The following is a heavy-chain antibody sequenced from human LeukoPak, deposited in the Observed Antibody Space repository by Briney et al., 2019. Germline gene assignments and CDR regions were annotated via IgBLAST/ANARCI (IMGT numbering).Heavy chain of an antibody. CDR1: GYTFTSYG. CDR3: ARARDDFWSGYFGGY. CDR2: ISAYNGNT. V-gene: IGHV1-18*01. D-gene: IGHD3-3*01. J-gene: IGHJ4*02. Sequence: ASVKVSCKASGYTFTSYGISWVRQAPGQWLEWMGWISAYNGNTNYAQKLQGRVTMTTDTSTSTAYMELRSLRSDDTAVYYCARARDDFWSGYFGGYWGQGTLVTVSS.